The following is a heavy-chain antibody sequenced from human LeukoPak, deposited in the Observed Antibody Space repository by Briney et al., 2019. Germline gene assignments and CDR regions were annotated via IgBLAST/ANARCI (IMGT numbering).Heavy chain of an antibody. CDR3: ARGDYMRVVVMPFDH. D-gene: IGHD3-22*01. V-gene: IGHV4-59*12. J-gene: IGHJ4*02. Sequence: SETLSLTCTVSGGSISNYYWSWIRQPPGKGLEWIGYIYYSGSTNYNPSLKSRVTMSVDTSKNQFSLKLSSVTAADTAMYYCARGDYMRVVVMPFDHWGQGTQVTVSS. CDR2: IYYSGST. CDR1: GGSISNYY.